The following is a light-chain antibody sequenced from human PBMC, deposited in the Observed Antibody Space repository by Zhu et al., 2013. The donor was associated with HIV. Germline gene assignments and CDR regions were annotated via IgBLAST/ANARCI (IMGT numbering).Light chain of an antibody. CDR3: QRFGSSVTWT. CDR2: GAS. CDR1: QSLRDN. V-gene: IGKV3-20*01. J-gene: IGKJ1*01. Sequence: EIVLTQSPGTLSLSPGERATLSCTASQSLRDNLVWYQHKPGQAPRLLIYGASSRATGIPDRFSGSGSGTDFTLTITGLEPEDFGMYFCQRFGSSVTWTFGQGTKLEIK.